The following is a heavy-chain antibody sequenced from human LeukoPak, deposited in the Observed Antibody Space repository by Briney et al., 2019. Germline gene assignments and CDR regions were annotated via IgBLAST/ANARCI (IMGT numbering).Heavy chain of an antibody. Sequence: GGSLRLSCAASGFTFSSYSMNWVRQAPGKGLEWVSYISSGSSTIYYADSVKGRFTISRDNAKNSLYLQMNSLRAEDTAVYYCARDPLLRYFDWPDYFYFDYWGQGTLVTVSS. D-gene: IGHD3-9*01. CDR3: ARDPLLRYFDWPDYFYFDY. CDR1: GFTFSSYS. V-gene: IGHV3-48*04. CDR2: ISSGSSTI. J-gene: IGHJ4*02.